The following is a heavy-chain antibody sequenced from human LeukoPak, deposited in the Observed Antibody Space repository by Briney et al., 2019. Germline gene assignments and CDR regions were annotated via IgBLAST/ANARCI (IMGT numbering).Heavy chain of an antibody. J-gene: IGHJ4*02. Sequence: GGSLSLSCAGSGFTFSSYAMVWEPQAPGKGLEGVSAISGGGGSTYHAVSVKGRFTISRDNSNTTLYLQMHRLRAEDTAVYYCAKGKNLYTFDYWGQGTLVTVSS. CDR1: GFTFSSYA. CDR2: ISGGGGST. CDR3: AKGKNLYTFDY. V-gene: IGHV3-23*01.